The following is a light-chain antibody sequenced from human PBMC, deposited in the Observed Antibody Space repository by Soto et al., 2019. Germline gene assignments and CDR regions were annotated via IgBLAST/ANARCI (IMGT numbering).Light chain of an antibody. J-gene: IGKJ1*01. CDR3: QQIYSIPLT. CDR1: QSVLDSSNNKNY. V-gene: IGKV4-1*01. Sequence: DIVMTQSPDSLAVSLGERATINSKSSQSVLDSSNNKNYLAWYQHKPGQPPKLLIYWASTRESGVPDRFSGSGSGTDFTLTISSLQAEDVAVYYCQQIYSIPLTFGQGTKVDIK. CDR2: WAS.